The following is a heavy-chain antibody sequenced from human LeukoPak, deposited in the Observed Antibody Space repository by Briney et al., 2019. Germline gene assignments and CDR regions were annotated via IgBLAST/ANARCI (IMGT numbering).Heavy chain of an antibody. Sequence: PSETLSLTCAVYGGSFSGYYWSWIRQPPGKGLEWIGEINHSGSTNYNPSLKSRVTISVDTSKNQFSLKLSSVTAADTAVYYCARDPSTPVTTSSNWFDPWGQGTLVTVSS. J-gene: IGHJ5*02. CDR3: ARDPSTPVTTSSNWFDP. CDR1: GGSFSGYY. D-gene: IGHD4-11*01. CDR2: INHSGST. V-gene: IGHV4-34*01.